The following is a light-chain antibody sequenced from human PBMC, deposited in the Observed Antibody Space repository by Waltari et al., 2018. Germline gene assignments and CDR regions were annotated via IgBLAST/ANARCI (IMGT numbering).Light chain of an antibody. J-gene: IGKJ3*01. CDR1: QDISND. CDR3: LQDYNYPFT. CDR2: AAS. V-gene: IGKV1-6*01. Sequence: AIQMTQSPSSLSASVGARVTITCRASQDISNDLGWYQQKPQKAPNLLIYAASNLQSGVPSRFSGSRSGTNFTLTISSLQPEDFATYYCLQDYNYPFTFGPGTKVDVK.